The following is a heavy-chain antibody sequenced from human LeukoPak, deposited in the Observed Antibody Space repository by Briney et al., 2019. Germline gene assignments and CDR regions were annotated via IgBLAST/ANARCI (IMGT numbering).Heavy chain of an antibody. CDR1: GFTFDDYG. CDR3: AKDPGVAPHQVGDFIRFNLGNWFDP. V-gene: IGHV3-30*18. Sequence: PGGSLRLSCAAYGFTFDDYGMSWVRQAPGKGLEWVASISYDGSNKYYADSVKGRFTISRDNSKNTLYLQMNSLRAEDTAVYYCAKDPGVAPHQVGDFIRFNLGNWFDPWGQGTLVTVSS. J-gene: IGHJ5*02. CDR2: ISYDGSNK. D-gene: IGHD2-21*02.